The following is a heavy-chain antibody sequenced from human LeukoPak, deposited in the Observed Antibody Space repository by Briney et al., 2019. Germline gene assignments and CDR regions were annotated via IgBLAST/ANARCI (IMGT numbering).Heavy chain of an antibody. D-gene: IGHD4-17*01. CDR2: IYYSGST. J-gene: IGHJ5*02. CDR1: GGSISSSIYY. Sequence: SETLSLTCTVSGGSISSSIYYWGWIRQPPGKGLEWIGSIYYSGSTYYNPSLKSRVTISVDTSKNQFSLKLSSVTAADTAVYYCARPYGDYALTNWFDPWGQGTLVTVSS. CDR3: ARPYGDYALTNWFDP. V-gene: IGHV4-39*01.